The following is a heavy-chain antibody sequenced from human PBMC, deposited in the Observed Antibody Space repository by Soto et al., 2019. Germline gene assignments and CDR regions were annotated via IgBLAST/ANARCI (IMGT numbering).Heavy chain of an antibody. D-gene: IGHD6-13*01. CDR1: GGTFSSYA. J-gene: IGHJ5*02. CDR2: IIPIFGTA. Sequence: ASVKVSCKASGGTFSSYAINWVRQAPGQGLEWMGGIIPIFGTADYAQKFQGRVTITADQSTSTAYMELSSLRSEDTAEYYCARGIESKAAAPPFDPWGQGSLVTVSS. CDR3: ARGIESKAAAPPFDP. V-gene: IGHV1-69*13.